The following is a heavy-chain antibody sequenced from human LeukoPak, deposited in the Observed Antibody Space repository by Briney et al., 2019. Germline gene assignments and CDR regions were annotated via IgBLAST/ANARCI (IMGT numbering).Heavy chain of an antibody. D-gene: IGHD5-24*01. CDR1: GYTFTNYA. Sequence: ASVKVSCKTSGYTFTNYAISWVRQAPGQGLEWMGWISTYNGNTNYAQKLQGRVSMTTDTSTSTAYMEVRSLRSDDTAVYYCAREGDGYIYGDFDYWGQGTLVTVSS. V-gene: IGHV1-18*01. CDR3: AREGDGYIYGDFDY. J-gene: IGHJ4*02. CDR2: ISTYNGNT.